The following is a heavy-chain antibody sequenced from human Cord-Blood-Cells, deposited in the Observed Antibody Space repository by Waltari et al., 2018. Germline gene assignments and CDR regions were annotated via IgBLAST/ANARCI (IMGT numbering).Heavy chain of an antibody. CDR1: SSYG. J-gene: IGHJ3*02. V-gene: IGHV3-33*01. Sequence: SSYGMHWVRQAPGKGLEWVAVIWYDGSNKYYADSVKGRFTISRDNSKNTLYLQMNSLRAEDTAVYYCARGAYSVGSWYAFDIWGQGTMVTVSS. CDR3: ARGAYSVGSWYAFDI. D-gene: IGHD6-13*01. CDR2: IWYDGSNK.